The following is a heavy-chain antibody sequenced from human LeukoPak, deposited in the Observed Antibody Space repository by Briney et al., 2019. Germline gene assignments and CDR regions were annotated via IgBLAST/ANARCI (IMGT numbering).Heavy chain of an antibody. CDR3: AKDKRGDYGDYGVDY. J-gene: IGHJ4*02. V-gene: IGHV3-30*02. CDR1: GFTFSSYD. Sequence: GGSLRLSCAASGFTFSSYDMHWVRQAPGKGLEWVAFIRYDGSNKYYADSVKGRFTISRDNSKNTLYLQMNSLRAEDTAVYYCAKDKRGDYGDYGVDYWGQGTLVTVSS. CDR2: IRYDGSNK. D-gene: IGHD4-17*01.